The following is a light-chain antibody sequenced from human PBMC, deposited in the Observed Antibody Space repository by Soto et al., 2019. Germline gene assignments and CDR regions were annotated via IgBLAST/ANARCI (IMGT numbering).Light chain of an antibody. J-gene: IGKJ4*01. V-gene: IGKV3-20*01. Sequence: EIVLTQSPGTLSVSPGETATLSCRASQSVSTNYLAWYQQKPGQAPRLLIYGASTKDTGIPDRFSGSGSGAAFTISINRLEPEDIAVYYCQQYGSSPLLTFGGGTKVEIK. CDR3: QQYGSSPLLT. CDR2: GAS. CDR1: QSVSTNY.